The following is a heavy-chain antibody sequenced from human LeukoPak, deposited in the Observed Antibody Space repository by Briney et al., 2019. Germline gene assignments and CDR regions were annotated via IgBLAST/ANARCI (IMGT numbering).Heavy chain of an antibody. CDR3: ARDTVNGPYVISLDY. Sequence: PGWSLRLSCAASGFSFSSYEMNWVRQAPGKGLEWVSHISSGGNTEYYVDSVRGRFTMSRDNAKSLLFLQMNSLRPEDTAVYYCARDTVNGPYVISLDYWGQGALVTVSS. CDR2: ISSGGNTE. CDR1: GFSFSSYE. D-gene: IGHD2-8*01. V-gene: IGHV3-48*03. J-gene: IGHJ4*02.